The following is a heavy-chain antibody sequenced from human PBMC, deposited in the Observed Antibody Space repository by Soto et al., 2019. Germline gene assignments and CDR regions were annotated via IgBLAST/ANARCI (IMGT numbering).Heavy chain of an antibody. CDR2: ISSSSSYT. V-gene: IGHV3-11*06. Sequence: GGSLRLSCAASGFTFSDYYMSWIRQAPGKGLEWVSYISSSSSYTNYADSVKGRFTISRDNAKNSLYLQMNSLRAEDTAVYYCARDARRRGLYYDFWSGYYTDYYYGMDVWGQGTTVT. CDR1: GFTFSDYY. CDR3: ARDARRRGLYYDFWSGYYTDYYYGMDV. D-gene: IGHD3-3*01. J-gene: IGHJ6*02.